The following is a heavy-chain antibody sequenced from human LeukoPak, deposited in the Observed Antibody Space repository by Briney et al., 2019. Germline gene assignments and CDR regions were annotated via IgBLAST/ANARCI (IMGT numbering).Heavy chain of an antibody. CDR2: IYSGGST. J-gene: IGHJ1*01. CDR1: GFTVSSNY. Sequence: GGSLRLSCAASGFTVSSNYTSWVRQAPGKGLEWASVIYSGGSTYYADSVKGRFTISRDNSKNTLYLQMNSLRAEDTAVYYCARGDYDILTGGEYFQHWGQGTLVTVSS. V-gene: IGHV3-53*01. D-gene: IGHD3-9*01. CDR3: ARGDYDILTGGEYFQH.